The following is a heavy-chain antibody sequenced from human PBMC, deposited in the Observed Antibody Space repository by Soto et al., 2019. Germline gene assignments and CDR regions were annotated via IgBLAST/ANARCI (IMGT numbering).Heavy chain of an antibody. Sequence: ASVKVSCKASGYTFTSYGISWVRQAPGQGLEWMGWISAYKGNTNYAQKLQGRVTMTTDTSTSTAYMELRSLRSDDTAVYYCARDRALIAVAVDVDYWGQGTLVTVSS. CDR1: GYTFTSYG. J-gene: IGHJ4*02. CDR2: ISAYKGNT. CDR3: ARDRALIAVAVDVDY. D-gene: IGHD6-19*01. V-gene: IGHV1-18*01.